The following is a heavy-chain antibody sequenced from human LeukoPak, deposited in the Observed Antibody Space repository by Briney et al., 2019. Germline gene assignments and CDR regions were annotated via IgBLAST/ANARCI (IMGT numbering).Heavy chain of an antibody. V-gene: IGHV3-23*01. J-gene: IGHJ4*02. CDR1: GFSVTTYA. CDR3: AKYRPDSYGYRDY. D-gene: IGHD5-18*01. Sequence: GGSLTLSCAASGFSVTTYAMGWVRQAPGKGLEWVSVISDRGDSTHYADSVKGRFTISRDNSKSTLYLQMNSLRAEDTALYYCAKYRPDSYGYRDYWGQGTLITVSS. CDR2: ISDRGDST.